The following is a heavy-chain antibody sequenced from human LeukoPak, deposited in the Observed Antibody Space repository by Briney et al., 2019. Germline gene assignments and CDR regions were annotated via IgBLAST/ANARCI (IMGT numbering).Heavy chain of an antibody. CDR2: INAGNGNA. J-gene: IGHJ4*02. CDR1: GYTFTSYA. V-gene: IGHV1-3*01. Sequence: ASVKVSCKASGYTFTSYAMHWVRQAPGQRLEWMGWINAGNGNAKYSQKFQGRVTITRDTSASTAYMELSSLRSEDTAVYYCAREPGYSSSWYRRNFDYWGQGTLVTVSS. D-gene: IGHD6-13*01. CDR3: AREPGYSSSWYRRNFDY.